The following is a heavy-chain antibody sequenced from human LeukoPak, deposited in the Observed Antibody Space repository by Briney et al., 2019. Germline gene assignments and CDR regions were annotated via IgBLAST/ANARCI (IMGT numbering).Heavy chain of an antibody. J-gene: IGHJ4*02. V-gene: IGHV3-53*01. CDR2: IYSDGTT. CDR3: VKDSPPRYSGSPPAY. Sequence: GGSLRLSCAASGFTVITSFMSWVRQAPGKGLEWISVIYSDGTTYYADSVKGRFTISRDNPKNTLYLQMNTLRADDTAVYYCVKDSPPRYSGSPPAYWGQGTLVTVSS. D-gene: IGHD1-26*01. CDR1: GFTVITSF.